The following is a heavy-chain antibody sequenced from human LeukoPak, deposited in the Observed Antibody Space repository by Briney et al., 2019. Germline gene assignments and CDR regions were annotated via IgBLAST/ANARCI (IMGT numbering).Heavy chain of an antibody. CDR2: INHSGST. CDR3: ARVVEEQLERDYYYYYGMDV. J-gene: IGHJ6*02. V-gene: IGHV4-34*01. Sequence: ASETLSLTCAVYGGPFSGYYWSWIRQPPGKGLEWIGEINHSGSTNYNPSLKSRVTISVDTSKNQFSLKLSSVTAADTAVYYCARVVEEQLERDYYYYYGMDVWGQGTTVTVSS. CDR1: GGPFSGYY. D-gene: IGHD6-13*01.